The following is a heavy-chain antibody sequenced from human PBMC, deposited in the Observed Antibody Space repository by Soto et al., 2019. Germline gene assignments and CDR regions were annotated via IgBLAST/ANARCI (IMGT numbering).Heavy chain of an antibody. J-gene: IGHJ6*02. CDR1: GYTFTGYY. V-gene: IGHV1-2*04. D-gene: IGHD1-26*01. CDR2: INPNSGGT. Sequence: QVQLVQSGAEVKKPGASVKVSCKASGYTFTGYYMHWVRQAPGQGLEWMGWINPNSGGTNYAQKFQGWVTMTRDTSISTAYMELSRLRSDDTAVYYCAREWQVGATKGEIYYYYGMDVWGQGTTVTVSS. CDR3: AREWQVGATKGEIYYYYGMDV.